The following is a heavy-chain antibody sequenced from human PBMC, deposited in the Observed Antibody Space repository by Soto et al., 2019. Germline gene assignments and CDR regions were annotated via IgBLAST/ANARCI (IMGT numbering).Heavy chain of an antibody. CDR2: INPNSGGT. CDR1: GYTFTAYY. Sequence: GASVKVSCKASGYTFTAYYMHWVRQAPGQGLEWMGWINPNSGGTNYAQKFQGWVTMTRDTSISTAYMELSRLRSDDTAVYYCARGQVRGVTYYYYYYMDVWGKGTTVTVSS. D-gene: IGHD3-10*01. J-gene: IGHJ6*03. CDR3: ARGQVRGVTYYYYYYMDV. V-gene: IGHV1-2*04.